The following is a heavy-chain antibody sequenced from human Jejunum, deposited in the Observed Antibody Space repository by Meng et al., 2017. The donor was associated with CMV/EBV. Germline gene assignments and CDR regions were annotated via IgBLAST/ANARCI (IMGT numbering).Heavy chain of an antibody. V-gene: IGHV4-39*07. CDR1: GDSLSNSRHF. J-gene: IGHJ4*02. CDR2: IDYTGTT. CDR3: ARVPPSGNYRFDY. Sequence: QVQLQASGPGLVKPSETLSLTCTVSGDSLSNSRHFWGWIRQPPGKGLEWIANIDYTGTTYYNPSLKSRVTISRDTSKNQFSLKLNSVTAADTAVYYCARVPPSGNYRFDYWGQGTLVTVSS. D-gene: IGHD6-19*01.